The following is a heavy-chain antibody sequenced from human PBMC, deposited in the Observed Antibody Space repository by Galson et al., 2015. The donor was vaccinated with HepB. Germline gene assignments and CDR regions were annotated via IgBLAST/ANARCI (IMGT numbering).Heavy chain of an antibody. J-gene: IGHJ3*02. Sequence: SLRLSCAASGFTFSSSAMHWVSQAPGKGLKYVSAISNNGGSTYYADSVKGRFTISRDNSKNTLYLQMSSLRSEDTAVYYCVKAPLSFIAAAGAGVFDIWGQRTVVTVSS. V-gene: IGHV3-64D*06. CDR1: GFTFSSSA. D-gene: IGHD6-13*01. CDR3: VKAPLSFIAAAGAGVFDI. CDR2: ISNNGGST.